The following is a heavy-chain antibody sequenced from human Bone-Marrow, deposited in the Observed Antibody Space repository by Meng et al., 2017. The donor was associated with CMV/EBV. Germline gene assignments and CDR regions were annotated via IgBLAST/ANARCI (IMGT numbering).Heavy chain of an antibody. Sequence: GGSRRLSCVASEFTFSSYSMNWVRQAPGKGLEWVSYISSSSSTIYYADSVKGRFTISRDNSKNTLYLQMNSLRAEDTAVYYCAKDQPPIVVVPAATFYYWGQGTLVNVSS. CDR3: AKDQPPIVVVPAATFYY. CDR2: ISSSSSTI. D-gene: IGHD2-2*01. V-gene: IGHV3-48*01. CDR1: EFTFSSYS. J-gene: IGHJ4*02.